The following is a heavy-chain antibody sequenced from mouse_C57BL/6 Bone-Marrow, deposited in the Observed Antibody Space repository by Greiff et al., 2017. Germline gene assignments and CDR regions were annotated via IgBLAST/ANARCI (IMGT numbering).Heavy chain of an antibody. V-gene: IGHV5-4*03. CDR2: ISDGGSYT. D-gene: IGHD2-4*01. J-gene: IGHJ2*01. CDR1: GFTFSSYA. Sequence: EVKLVESGGGLVKPGGSLKLSCAASGFTFSSYAMSWVRQTPEKRLEWVATISDGGSYTYYPDNVKGRFTLSRDNAKNNLYLQMSHLKSEDTAMYYCARAGDYDVDYWGQGTTLTVSS. CDR3: ARAGDYDVDY.